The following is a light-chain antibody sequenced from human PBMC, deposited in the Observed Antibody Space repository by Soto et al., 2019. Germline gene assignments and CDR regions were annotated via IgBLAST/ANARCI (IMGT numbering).Light chain of an antibody. J-gene: IGKJ1*01. CDR2: SAS. CDR3: QQYNNWPWT. Sequence: EIVMTQSPATLSVSPGERATLSCRASQSVSTYLAWYQQKPGQAPRLLIYSASTRATGIPARFSGGGSGTEFTLTISSLQSEDFAIYYCQQYNNWPWTFGQGTKVEIK. CDR1: QSVSTY. V-gene: IGKV3-15*01.